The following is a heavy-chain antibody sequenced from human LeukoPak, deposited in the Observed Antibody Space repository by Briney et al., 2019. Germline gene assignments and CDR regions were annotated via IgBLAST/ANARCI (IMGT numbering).Heavy chain of an antibody. CDR2: IIPIFGTA. CDR3: ARAVGYGSGTYRQYYFDY. CDR1: GGTFSSYA. D-gene: IGHD3-10*01. Sequence: SVKVSCKASGGTFSSYAISWVRQAPGQGLEWMGGIIPIFGTANYAQKFQGRVTITADESTSTAYMELSRLRSDDTAVYYCARAVGYGSGTYRQYYFDYWGQGTLVTVSS. J-gene: IGHJ4*02. V-gene: IGHV1-69*13.